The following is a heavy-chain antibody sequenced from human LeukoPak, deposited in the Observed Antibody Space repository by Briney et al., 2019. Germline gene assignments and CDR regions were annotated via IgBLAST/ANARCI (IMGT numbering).Heavy chain of an antibody. CDR2: ISGDGGST. J-gene: IGHJ4*02. V-gene: IGHV3-43*02. CDR1: GFTFDDYA. Sequence: GGSLRLSCAASGFTFDDYAMHWVRQAPGKGLEWVSLISGDGGSTYYADSVKGRFTISRDNSKNSLYLQMNSLRTEDTALSYCAKDIGPDIVVVPAAVDYWGQGTLVTVSS. CDR3: AKDIGPDIVVVPAAVDY. D-gene: IGHD2-2*01.